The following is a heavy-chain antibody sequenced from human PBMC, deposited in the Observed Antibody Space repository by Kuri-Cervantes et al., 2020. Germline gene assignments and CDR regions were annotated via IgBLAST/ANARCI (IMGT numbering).Heavy chain of an antibody. CDR3: ATDPLYSGYDFVY. V-gene: IGHV1-8*01. D-gene: IGHD5-12*01. CDR2: MNPNSGNT. J-gene: IGHJ4*02. Sequence: ASVKVSCKASGYTFTNYDINWVRQATGQGLEWMGWMNPNSGNTGYAQRFQGRVTMTRNTSISTAYMELSSLRSEDTAVYYCATDPLYSGYDFVYWGQGTLVTVSS. CDR1: GYTFTNYD.